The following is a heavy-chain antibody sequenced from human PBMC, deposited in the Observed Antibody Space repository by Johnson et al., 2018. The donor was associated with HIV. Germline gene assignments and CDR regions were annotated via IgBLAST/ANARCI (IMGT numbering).Heavy chain of an antibody. D-gene: IGHD1-26*01. J-gene: IGHJ3*02. Sequence: QVQLVESGGGVVQPGRSLRLSCAASGFTFSSYAMHWVRQAPGKGLEWVSVIYSGGSTYYADSVKGRFTISRDNAKNSLYLQLNSLRAEDTAVYYCARSYRSGSYHGGGWKAFDIWGQGTMVTVSS. CDR1: GFTFSSYA. CDR3: ARSYRSGSYHGGGWKAFDI. V-gene: IGHV3-NL1*01. CDR2: IYSGGST.